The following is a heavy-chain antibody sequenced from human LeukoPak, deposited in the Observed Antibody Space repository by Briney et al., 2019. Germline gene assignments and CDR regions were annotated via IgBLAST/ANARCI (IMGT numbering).Heavy chain of an antibody. D-gene: IGHD2-15*01. V-gene: IGHV1-8*01. CDR1: GYTFTSYD. J-gene: IGHJ4*02. CDR3: ARAGGYCGRISCPYYFDY. Sequence: ASVKVSCKASGYTFTSYDINWVRQATGQGLEWMGWMNPNSGNTGYAQKFQGRVTMTRNTSISTAYMELSSLRAEDTAVYYCARAGGYCGRISCPYYFDYWGQGSLVAVSS. CDR2: MNPNSGNT.